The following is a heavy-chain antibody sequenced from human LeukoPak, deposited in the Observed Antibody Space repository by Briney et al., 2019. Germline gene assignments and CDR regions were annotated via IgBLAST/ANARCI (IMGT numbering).Heavy chain of an antibody. D-gene: IGHD5-24*01. CDR3: ARGDGYNYFDY. V-gene: IGHV3-66*01. CDR2: FYSGGST. J-gene: IGHJ4*02. Sequence: PGGSLRLSCVVSGFTVSSKYMSWVRQAPGKGLEWVSVFYSGGSTYYADSVKGRFTISRDISKNALYLQMNSLRAEDTAAYYCARGDGYNYFDYWGQGTLVTVSS. CDR1: GFTVSSKY.